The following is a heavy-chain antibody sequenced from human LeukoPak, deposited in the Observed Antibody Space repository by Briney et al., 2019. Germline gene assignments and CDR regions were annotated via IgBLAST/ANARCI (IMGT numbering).Heavy chain of an antibody. J-gene: IGHJ2*01. CDR3: ARVRVDYGDYHWYFDL. Sequence: GGSLRLSCAASGFTFSNAWMSWVRQAPGKGLEWVSVIYSGGSTYYADSVKGRFTISRDNSKNTLYLQMNSLRAEDTAVYYCARVRVDYGDYHWYFDLWGRGTLATVSS. D-gene: IGHD4-17*01. CDR2: IYSGGST. V-gene: IGHV3-53*01. CDR1: GFTFSNAW.